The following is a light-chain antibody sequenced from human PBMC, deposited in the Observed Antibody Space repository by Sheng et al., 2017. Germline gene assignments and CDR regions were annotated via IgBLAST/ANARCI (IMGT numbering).Light chain of an antibody. Sequence: QSVLTQPPSVSGPQGRRSPSPALGAAPTSGQVMMFTGTSTFQEPAPKLLIYGNRNRPSGVPDRFSGSKSGTSASLAITGLQAEDEADYYCQSYDGSVSGCVFGTGTKVTVL. J-gene: IGLJ1*01. CDR1: APTSGQVM. CDR2: GNR. CDR3: QSYDGSVSGCV. V-gene: IGLV1-40*01.